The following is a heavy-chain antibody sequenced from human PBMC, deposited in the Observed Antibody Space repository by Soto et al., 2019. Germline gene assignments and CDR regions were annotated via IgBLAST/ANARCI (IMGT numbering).Heavy chain of an antibody. D-gene: IGHD1-1*01. CDR1: GGTFSSYA. Sequence: ASVKVSCKASGGTFSSYAISWVRQAPGQGLEWMGGIIPIFGTANYAQKFQGRVTITADESTSTAYMELSSLRSEDTAVYYCARWRYLTTHAFDIWGQGTMVTVSS. CDR2: IIPIFGTA. V-gene: IGHV1-69*13. CDR3: ARWRYLTTHAFDI. J-gene: IGHJ3*02.